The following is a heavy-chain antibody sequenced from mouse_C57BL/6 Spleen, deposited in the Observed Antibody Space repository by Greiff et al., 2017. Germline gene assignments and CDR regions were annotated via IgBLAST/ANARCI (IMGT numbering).Heavy chain of an antibody. V-gene: IGHV1-80*01. Sequence: QVHVKQSGAELVKPGASVKISCKASGYAFSSYWMNWVKQRPGKGLEWIGQIYPGDGDTNYNGKFKGKATLTADKSSSTAYMQLSSLTSEDSAVYFCARSGQTGYYFDYWGQGTTLTVSS. CDR1: GYAFSSYW. D-gene: IGHD4-1*01. CDR2: IYPGDGDT. J-gene: IGHJ2*01. CDR3: ARSGQTGYYFDY.